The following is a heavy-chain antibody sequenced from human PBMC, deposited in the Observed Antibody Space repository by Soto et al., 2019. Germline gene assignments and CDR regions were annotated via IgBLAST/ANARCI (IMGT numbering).Heavy chain of an antibody. V-gene: IGHV3-9*01. CDR1: GFTFDDYA. CDR3: ALSRGTAGRPLDC. Sequence: EVQLVESGGGLVQPGRSLRLSCAASGFTFDDYAMHWVRQAPGKGLEWVSGITWNSDRKTYTGSVKGRFTISRDNAKNSLYLPMDSLRLEYSVFYDCALSRGTAGRPLDCWGQGTLVSVSS. D-gene: IGHD6-6*01. J-gene: IGHJ4*02. CDR2: ITWNSDRK.